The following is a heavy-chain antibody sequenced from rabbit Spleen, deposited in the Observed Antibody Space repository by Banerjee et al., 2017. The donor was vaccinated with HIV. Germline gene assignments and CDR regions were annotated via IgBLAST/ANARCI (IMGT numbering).Heavy chain of an antibody. CDR3: ARGASMVPFYFDL. CDR2: IDAGTSGSA. CDR1: GFSFSPSYY. D-gene: IGHD3-1*01. J-gene: IGHJ4*01. V-gene: IGHV1S45*01. Sequence: QEHLVESGGGLFQPEGSLTLTCKASGFSFSPSYYMCWVRQAPGKGLQWIACIDAGTSGSAAYASWAKGRFTISKTSSTTVTLQMTSLTAADTATYFCARGASMVPFYFDLWGQGTLVTVS.